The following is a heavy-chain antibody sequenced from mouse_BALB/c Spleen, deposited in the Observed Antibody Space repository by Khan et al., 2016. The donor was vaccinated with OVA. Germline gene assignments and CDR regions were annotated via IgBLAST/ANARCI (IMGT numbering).Heavy chain of an antibody. CDR1: GYTFTNYG. D-gene: IGHD2-10*01. CDR2: INTYTGEP. J-gene: IGHJ4*01. V-gene: IGHV9-3-1*01. Sequence: QIQLVQSGPELKKPGETVKISCKASGYTFTNYGMNWVKQAPGKGLKWMGWINTYTGEPTYADDFKGRFAFSLETSASTVYLQIDNLTNEDTATYFCTKPPYFSYVLDSWGQGTSVTVSS. CDR3: TKPPYFSYVLDS.